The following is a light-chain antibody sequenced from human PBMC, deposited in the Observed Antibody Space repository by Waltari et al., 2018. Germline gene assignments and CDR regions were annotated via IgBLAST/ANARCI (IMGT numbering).Light chain of an antibody. CDR2: GAS. CDR3: QHYVRLPAT. CDR1: QSVGRS. J-gene: IGKJ1*01. Sequence: EIVLTQSPGTLSLSPGERATLAGRASQSVGRSLAWYQQKPGRAPRLLIFGASSRATGIPDRFSGSGSGTDFSLTISILEPEDFAVYYCQHYVRLPATFGQGTKVEIK. V-gene: IGKV3-20*01.